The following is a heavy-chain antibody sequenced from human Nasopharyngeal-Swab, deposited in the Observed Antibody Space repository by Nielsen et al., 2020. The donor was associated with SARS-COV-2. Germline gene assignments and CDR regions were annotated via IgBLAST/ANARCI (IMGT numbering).Heavy chain of an antibody. CDR3: AKDEGYSSSWYDQYYYYYYGMDV. CDR1: GFTFSSYG. Sequence: SCAASGFTFSSYGMHWVRQAPGKGLEWVAVISYDGSNKYYADSVKGRFTISRDNSKNTLYLQMNSLRAEDTAVYYCAKDEGYSSSWYDQYYYYYYGMDVWGQGTTVTVSS. J-gene: IGHJ6*02. V-gene: IGHV3-30*18. CDR2: ISYDGSNK. D-gene: IGHD6-13*01.